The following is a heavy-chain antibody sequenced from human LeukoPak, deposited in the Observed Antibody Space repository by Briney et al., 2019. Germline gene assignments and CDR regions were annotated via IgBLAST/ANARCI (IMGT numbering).Heavy chain of an antibody. D-gene: IGHD2-2*02. CDR1: GFTFSSYA. J-gene: IGHJ5*02. CDR3: ARDSGGCSSTSCYRGDWFDP. V-gene: IGHV3-30*04. CDR2: ISYDGSNK. Sequence: GRSLRLSCAASGFTFSSYAMHWVRQAPGKGLEWVAVISYDGSNKYYADSVKGRFTISRDNSKNTLYLQMNSLRAGDTAVYYCARDSGGCSSTSCYRGDWFDPWGQGTLVTVSS.